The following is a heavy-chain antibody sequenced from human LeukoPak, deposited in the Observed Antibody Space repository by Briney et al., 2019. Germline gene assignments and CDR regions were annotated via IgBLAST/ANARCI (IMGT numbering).Heavy chain of an antibody. CDR2: IYTSGST. V-gene: IGHV4-4*07. J-gene: IGHJ4*02. D-gene: IGHD3-22*01. CDR3: ARGKDYYDSSGYYG. Sequence: PSDTLSLTCTVSGGSISSYYWSWIRQPAGKGLEWIGRIYTSGSTNYNPSLKSRVTMSVDTSKNQFSLKLSSVTAADTAVYYCARGKDYYDSSGYYGWGQGTLVTVSS. CDR1: GGSISSYY.